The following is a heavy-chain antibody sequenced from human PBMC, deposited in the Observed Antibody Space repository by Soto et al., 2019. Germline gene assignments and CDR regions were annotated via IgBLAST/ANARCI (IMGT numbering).Heavy chain of an antibody. CDR3: ARGPDYYDSSGYYYR. J-gene: IGHJ5*02. D-gene: IGHD3-22*01. V-gene: IGHV1-69*13. CDR2: IIPIFGTA. CDR1: GGTFSSYA. Sequence: SVKVSCKXSGGTFSSYAISWVRQAPGQGLEWMGGIIPIFGTANYAQKFQGRVTITADESTSTAYMELSSLRSEDTAVYYCARGPDYYDSSGYYYRWGQGTLVTVSS.